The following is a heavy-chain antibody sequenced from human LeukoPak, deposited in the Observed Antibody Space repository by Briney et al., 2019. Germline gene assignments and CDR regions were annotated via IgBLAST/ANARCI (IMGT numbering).Heavy chain of an antibody. D-gene: IGHD4-23*01. V-gene: IGHV3-48*01. Sequence: GGPLRLSCAASGFTFSSYSMNWVRQAPGKGLEWVSFISSSSSTIYYSDSVKGRFTISRDNAKNSLYLQMNSLRVEDTAVYYCASLPRATVAANDAFDIWGQGTMVTVSS. J-gene: IGHJ3*02. CDR1: GFTFSSYS. CDR3: ASLPRATVAANDAFDI. CDR2: ISSSSSTI.